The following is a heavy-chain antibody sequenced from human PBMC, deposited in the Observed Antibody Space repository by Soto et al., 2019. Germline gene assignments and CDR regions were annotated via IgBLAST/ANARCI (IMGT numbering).Heavy chain of an antibody. J-gene: IGHJ3*02. CDR1: GGSISSSRCH. Sequence: PSETLSLTCTVSGGSISSSRCHWGWIRQPPGKGQEWIASIKYSGTTFYNPSLKSRVTLSVDTSKNQFALKPSSVTAAETAVYYCARLASPTVLVTYHVFDIWGQGTMVTVSS. CDR2: IKYSGTT. CDR3: ARLASPTVLVTYHVFDI. V-gene: IGHV4-39*01. D-gene: IGHD2-21*02.